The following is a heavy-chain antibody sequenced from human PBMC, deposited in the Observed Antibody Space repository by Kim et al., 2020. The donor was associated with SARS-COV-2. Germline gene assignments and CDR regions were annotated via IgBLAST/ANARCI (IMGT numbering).Heavy chain of an antibody. D-gene: IGHD4-17*01. CDR2: IYYSGST. J-gene: IGHJ3*02. V-gene: IGHV4-59*13. CDR1: GGSISSYY. Sequence: SETLSLTCTVSGGSISSYYWSWIRQPPGKGLEWIGYIYYSGSTNYNPSLKSRVAISVDTSKNQFSLKLSSVTAADTAVYYCAREVTGDYGAFDIWGQGTMVTVSS. CDR3: AREVTGDYGAFDI.